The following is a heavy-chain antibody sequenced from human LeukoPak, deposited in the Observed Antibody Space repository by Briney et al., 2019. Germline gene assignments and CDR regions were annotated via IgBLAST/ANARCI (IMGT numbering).Heavy chain of an antibody. CDR3: ARDGDYVGYSYHGMDV. J-gene: IGHJ6*02. Sequence: SDALSLTCTVSGGSISSRSCYWGWIRQPPGEGLEWRGSIYYSRSTYYNPSLKSRVTISVAPSKNQSPLKLTSVTAAETAVYYCARDGDYVGYSYHGMDVWGQGTTVTVSS. V-gene: IGHV4-39*06. D-gene: IGHD4-17*01. CDR2: IYYSRST. CDR1: GGSISSRSCY.